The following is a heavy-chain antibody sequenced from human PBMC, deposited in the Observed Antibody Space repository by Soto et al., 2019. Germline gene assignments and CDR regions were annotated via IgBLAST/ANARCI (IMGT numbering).Heavy chain of an antibody. J-gene: IGHJ6*02. D-gene: IGHD3-3*02. CDR1: GYTFTSYV. CDR2: INTYYGNT. CDR3: ARDRAFSRTDYYFYNGMDV. Sequence: QVQLVQSGAEVKKPGASVKVSCKASGYTFTSYVISWVRQAPGQGLQWMGWINTYYGNTYYIQKFQDRVTMTADTSASTSYMELRSLRSDDTAVYYCARDRAFSRTDYYFYNGMDVWGQGTTVTVSS. V-gene: IGHV1-18*01.